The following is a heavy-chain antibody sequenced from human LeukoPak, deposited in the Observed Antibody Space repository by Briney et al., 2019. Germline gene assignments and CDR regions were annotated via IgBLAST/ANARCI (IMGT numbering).Heavy chain of an antibody. CDR3: ARESMYYHDSRAAFDI. V-gene: IGHV3-74*01. J-gene: IGHJ3*02. CDR2: INSDGINT. D-gene: IGHD3-22*01. Sequence: GGSLRLSCAASGFTFSNYWMHWVRQAPGKGLVWVSRINSDGINTSYADSVKGRFTISRDNAKNTLNLQMNSLRAEDTAVYYCARESMYYHDSRAAFDIWGQGTMVTVSS. CDR1: GFTFSNYW.